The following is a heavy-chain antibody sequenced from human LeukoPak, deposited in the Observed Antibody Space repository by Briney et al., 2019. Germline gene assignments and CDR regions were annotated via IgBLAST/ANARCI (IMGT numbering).Heavy chain of an antibody. J-gene: IGHJ5*02. V-gene: IGHV1-69*05. Sequence: GASVKVSCKASGGTFSSYAISWVRQAPGQGLEWMGGIIPIFGTANYAQKFQGRVTVTTDESTSTAYMELSSLRSEDRAVYYCARGLSGDYDWFDPWGQGTLVTVSS. CDR2: IIPIFGTA. CDR3: ARGLSGDYDWFDP. CDR1: GGTFSSYA. D-gene: IGHD4-17*01.